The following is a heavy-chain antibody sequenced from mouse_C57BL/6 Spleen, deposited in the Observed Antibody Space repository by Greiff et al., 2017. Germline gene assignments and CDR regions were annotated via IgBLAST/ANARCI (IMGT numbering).Heavy chain of an antibody. V-gene: IGHV1-55*01. CDR3: ARSWGQLGRGAMDY. CDR1: GYTFTSYW. J-gene: IGHJ4*01. CDR2: IYPGSGST. D-gene: IGHD4-1*02. Sequence: QVQLQQPGAELVKPGASVKMSCKASGYTFTSYWITWVKQRPGQGLEWIGDIYPGSGSTNYNEKFKSKATLTVDTSSSTAYRQLSSLTSEDSAVYYCARSWGQLGRGAMDYWGQGTSVTVSS.